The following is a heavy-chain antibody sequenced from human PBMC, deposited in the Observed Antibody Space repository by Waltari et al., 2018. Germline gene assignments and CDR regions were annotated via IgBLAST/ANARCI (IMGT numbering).Heavy chain of an antibody. D-gene: IGHD1-20*01. CDR1: RGYISSGGYY. V-gene: IGHV4-31*03. Sequence: QVQLQESGPGLVKPSQTLSLTCPVARGYISSGGYYWRWIRQHPGRGLEWIGYIYYSWCTVYNPSLKSRFTISVDTSKNQFSRKLSSVTAADTAVYYCARDGGITGAYDYYYYMDVWGKGTTVTVSS. CDR3: ARDGGITGAYDYYYYMDV. J-gene: IGHJ6*03. CDR2: IYYSWCT.